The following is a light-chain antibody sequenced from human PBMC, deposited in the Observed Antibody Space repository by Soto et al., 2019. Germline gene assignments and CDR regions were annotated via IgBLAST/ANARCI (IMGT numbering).Light chain of an antibody. CDR3: QQRSNWPPIT. CDR2: DAS. CDR1: QSVSSY. Sequence: EIVLTQSPATLSLSPGERATLSCRASQSVSSYLAWYQQKPGQAPRLLIYDASNRATGIPARFSSSGSGTDFTLTISRLEPEDFAVYYCQQRSNWPPITFGQGTRLEI. V-gene: IGKV3-11*01. J-gene: IGKJ5*01.